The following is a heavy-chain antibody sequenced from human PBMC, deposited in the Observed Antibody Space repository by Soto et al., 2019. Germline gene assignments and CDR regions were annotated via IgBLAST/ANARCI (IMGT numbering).Heavy chain of an antibody. J-gene: IGHJ4*02. CDR3: ARVRPSGGGYNYLPADY. V-gene: IGHV1-69*02. CDR1: GGSFTSYL. Sequence: QVQLVQSGAEVKKPGSSVKVACKTSGGSFTSYLISWVRQAPGQGLEWMGRIIPMLDIANYAQKFQGRVTITADKSTSTAYMELSSLRSEDTAVYYCARVRPSGGGYNYLPADYWGQGTLVTVSS. D-gene: IGHD5-12*01. CDR2: IIPMLDIA.